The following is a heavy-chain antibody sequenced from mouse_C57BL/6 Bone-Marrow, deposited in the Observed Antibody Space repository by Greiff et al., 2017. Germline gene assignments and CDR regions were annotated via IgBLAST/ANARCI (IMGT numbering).Heavy chain of an antibody. CDR1: GYTFTSYT. Sequence: QVQLQQSGAELARPGASVKMSCKASGYTFTSYTMHWVKQRPGQGLEWIGYIKPSRGYTKYNQKFKDKATLTADKSSSTAYMQLSSLTSEDAAVYYCARSNGVWFAYWGQGTLVTVSA. J-gene: IGHJ3*01. CDR3: ARSNGVWFAY. V-gene: IGHV1-4*01. CDR2: IKPSRGYT.